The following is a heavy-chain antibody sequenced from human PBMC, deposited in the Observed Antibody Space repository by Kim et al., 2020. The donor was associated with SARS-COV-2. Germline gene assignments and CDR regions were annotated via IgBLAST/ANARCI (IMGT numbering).Heavy chain of an antibody. CDR2: T. V-gene: IGHV1-18*01. CDR3: ARDSVVTLLDY. J-gene: IGHJ4*02. Sequence: TNYAQKLQGRVTMTTDTSTSTAYMELRSLRSDDTAVYYCARDSVVTLLDYWGQGTLVTVSS. D-gene: IGHD2-15*01.